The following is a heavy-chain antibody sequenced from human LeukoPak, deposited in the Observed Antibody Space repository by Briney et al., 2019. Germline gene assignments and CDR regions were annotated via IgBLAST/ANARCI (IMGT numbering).Heavy chain of an antibody. V-gene: IGHV4-59*11. CDR1: GGSLSGHY. CDR2: IYYTGTT. CDR3: ARFSWGCSTASCYLTN. J-gene: IGHJ4*02. Sequence: SETLSLTCTVGGGSLSGHYWGWIRQPPGKGLELVGHIYYTGTTFYNPSPNSRVTITLDTSRNQFSLRLTSVIAADTAVYYCARFSWGCSTASCYLTNLGQGALVTVSS. D-gene: IGHD2-2*01.